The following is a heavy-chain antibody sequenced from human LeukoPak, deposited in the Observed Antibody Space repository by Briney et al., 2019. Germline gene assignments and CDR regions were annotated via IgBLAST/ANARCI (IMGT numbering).Heavy chain of an antibody. CDR3: ARLLGYAEPDDAFDI. D-gene: IGHD2-2*01. CDR2: IYPGDSDT. Sequence: GESLKISCKGSGYSFTSYWIGWVRQMPGKGLEWMGIIYPGDSDTRYSPSFQGQVTISADKSISTAYLQWSSLKASDTAMYYCARLLGYAEPDDAFDIWGQGTMVTVSS. CDR1: GYSFTSYW. V-gene: IGHV5-51*01. J-gene: IGHJ3*02.